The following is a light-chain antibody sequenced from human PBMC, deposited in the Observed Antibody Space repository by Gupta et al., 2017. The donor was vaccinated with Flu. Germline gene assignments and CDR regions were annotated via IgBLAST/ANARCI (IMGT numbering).Light chain of an antibody. CDR3: QQSFKTLLT. CDR2: GVS. V-gene: IGKV1-39*01. CDR1: QSIGNY. J-gene: IGKJ4*01. Sequence: DIQMTASPSSLSASVGDRVTITCRASQSIGNYLNWYQQKPGKAPKLLIYGVSSLESGAPSRFSGSGSGTDFTLTISSLQPEDFATYYCQQSFKTLLTFGGGTKVEIK.